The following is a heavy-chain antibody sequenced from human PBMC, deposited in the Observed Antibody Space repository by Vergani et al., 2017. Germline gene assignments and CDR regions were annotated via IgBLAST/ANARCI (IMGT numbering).Heavy chain of an antibody. CDR3: ARDNWGTPSY. V-gene: IGHV3-74*01. J-gene: IGHJ4*02. CDR2: INPDDSTT. CDR1: GFTFSTYW. Sequence: EVQLVESGGALVQPGGSLRLSCAASGFTFSTYWLQWVRQAPGKGLVWVSRINPDDSTTNYADSTKGRFTISGDNAKNTLYLQMNSRRVEDTAVYYCARDNWGTPSYWGQGTLVTVSS. D-gene: IGHD3-16*01.